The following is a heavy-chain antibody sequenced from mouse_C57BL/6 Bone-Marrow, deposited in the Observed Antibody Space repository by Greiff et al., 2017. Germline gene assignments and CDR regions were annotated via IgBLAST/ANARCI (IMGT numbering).Heavy chain of an antibody. CDR1: GYTFTDYY. D-gene: IGHD1-1*01. V-gene: IGHV1-19*01. J-gene: IGHJ1*03. CDR2: INPYNGGT. Sequence: VQLQQSGPVLVKPGASVKMSCKASGYTFTDYYMNWVKQSHGKSLEWIGVINPYNGGTSYNQKFKGKATLTVDKSSSTAYMQLSSLTSEDSAVYYCAAWITTVVERYFDVWGTGTTVTVSS. CDR3: AAWITTVVERYFDV.